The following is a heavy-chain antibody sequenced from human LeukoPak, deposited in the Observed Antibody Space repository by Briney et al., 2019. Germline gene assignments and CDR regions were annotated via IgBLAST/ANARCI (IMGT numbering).Heavy chain of an antibody. J-gene: IGHJ5*02. V-gene: IGHV3-23*03. Sequence: QPGGSLRLSCAASGFTFSSYGMSWVRQAPGKGLEWVSVIYSGGSTYYADSVKGRFTISRDNSKNTLYLQMNSLRAEDTAVYYCAKDRRNWFDPWGQGTLVTVSS. CDR2: IYSGGST. CDR1: GFTFSSYG. CDR3: AKDRRNWFDP.